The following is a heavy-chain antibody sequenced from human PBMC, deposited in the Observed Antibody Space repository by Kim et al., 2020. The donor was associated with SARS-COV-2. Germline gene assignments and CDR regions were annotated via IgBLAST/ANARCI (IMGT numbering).Heavy chain of an antibody. Sequence: GGSLRLSCAASGFTFSSYGMHWVRQAPGKGLEWVAVIWYDGSNKYYADSVKGRFTISRDNSKNTLYLQMNSLRAEDTAVYYCARDIRFGELEGDYWGQGTLVTVSS. J-gene: IGHJ4*02. D-gene: IGHD3-10*01. V-gene: IGHV3-33*01. CDR2: IWYDGSNK. CDR1: GFTFSSYG. CDR3: ARDIRFGELEGDY.